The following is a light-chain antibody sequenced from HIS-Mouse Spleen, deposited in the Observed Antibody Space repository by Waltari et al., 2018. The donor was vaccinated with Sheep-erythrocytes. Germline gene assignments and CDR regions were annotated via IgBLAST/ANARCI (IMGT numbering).Light chain of an antibody. V-gene: IGKV3-11*01. CDR3: QQRSNWPPLT. CDR2: EAS. Sequence: EIVLTQSPATLCLSPGERATLSCRASQSVSSYLAWYQQKPGQAPRLLIYEASNRATGIPARFSGSGSGTDFTLTISSLEPEDFAVYYCQQRSNWPPLTFGGGTKVEIK. J-gene: IGKJ4*01. CDR1: QSVSSY.